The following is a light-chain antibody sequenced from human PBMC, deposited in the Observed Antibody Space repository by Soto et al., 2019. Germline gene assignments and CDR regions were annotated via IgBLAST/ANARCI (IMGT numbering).Light chain of an antibody. J-gene: IGLJ3*02. CDR2: YDD. CDR3: TTWADSLNRPV. V-gene: IGLV1-36*01. CDR1: SSNIGNNA. Sequence: QSVLTQPPSVSEAPRQRVTISCSGSSSNIGNNAVNWYQQLPGKATKLLIYYDDLLSSGVSDRFSCSKSGTSASLAISGLQSEDEADDYCTTWADSLNRPVFGGGTKLTVL.